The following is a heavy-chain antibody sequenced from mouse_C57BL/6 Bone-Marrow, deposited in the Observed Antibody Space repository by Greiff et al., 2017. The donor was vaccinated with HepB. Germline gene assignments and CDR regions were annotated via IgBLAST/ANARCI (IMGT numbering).Heavy chain of an antibody. CDR3: AREGALYAMDY. V-gene: IGHV1-81*01. CDR1: GYTFTSYG. D-gene: IGHD6-1*01. J-gene: IGHJ4*01. CDR2: IYPRSGNT. Sequence: VQLQQSGAELARPGASVTLSCKASGYTFTSYGISWVKQRTGQGLEWIGEIYPRSGNTYYNEKFKGKATLTADKSSSTAYMELRSLTSEDSAVYFCAREGALYAMDYWGQGTSVTVSS.